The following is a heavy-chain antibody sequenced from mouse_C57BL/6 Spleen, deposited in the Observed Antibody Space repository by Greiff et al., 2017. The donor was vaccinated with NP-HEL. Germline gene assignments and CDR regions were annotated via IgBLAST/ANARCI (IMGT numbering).Heavy chain of an antibody. CDR1: GYTFTSYW. CDR2: IYPSDSET. V-gene: IGHV1-61*01. J-gene: IGHJ3*01. D-gene: IGHD2-1*01. CDR3: ARNGNYGFAY. Sequence: VQLQQPGAELVRPGSSVKLSCKASGYTFTSYWMDWVKQRPGQGLEWIGNIYPSDSETNYNQKFKDKATLTVDKSSSTAYMQLSSLTSEDSAVYYCARNGNYGFAYWGQGTLVTVSA.